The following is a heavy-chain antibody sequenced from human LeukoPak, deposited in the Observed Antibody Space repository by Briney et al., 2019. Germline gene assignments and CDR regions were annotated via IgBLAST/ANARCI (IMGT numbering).Heavy chain of an antibody. Sequence: GGSLRLSCAASGFTFSSSAMSWVRQVPGEGLEWVSGISASGGSTSYADSVRGRFTISRDNSEKRVYLQMNNLRTEDTAVYFCAGEIGRSGGYDYWGQGTLVTVSS. V-gene: IGHV3-23*01. D-gene: IGHD1-26*01. CDR2: ISASGGST. J-gene: IGHJ4*02. CDR1: GFTFSSSA. CDR3: AGEIGRSGGYDY.